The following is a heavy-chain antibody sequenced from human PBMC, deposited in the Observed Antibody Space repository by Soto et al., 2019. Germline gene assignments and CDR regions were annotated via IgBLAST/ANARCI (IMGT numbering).Heavy chain of an antibody. Sequence: QVQLQQWGAGLLKPSETLSLTCAVYGGSFSGYYWSWIRQPPGKGLEWIGEINHSGSTNYNPSLKSRVTISVDTSKNQFSLKLSSVTAADTAVYYCARDGRYYGSGSYSRLPKNDYWGQGTLVTVSS. J-gene: IGHJ4*02. CDR3: ARDGRYYGSGSYSRLPKNDY. V-gene: IGHV4-34*01. CDR1: GGSFSGYY. D-gene: IGHD3-10*01. CDR2: INHSGST.